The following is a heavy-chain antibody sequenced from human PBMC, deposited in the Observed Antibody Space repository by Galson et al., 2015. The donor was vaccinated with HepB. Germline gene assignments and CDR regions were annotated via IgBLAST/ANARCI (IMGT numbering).Heavy chain of an antibody. CDR2: IDWDDDK. CDR1: GFSLSTSGMC. Sequence: PALVKPTQTLTLTCTFSGFSLSTSGMCVSWIRQPPGKALEWLARIDWDDDKYYSTSLKTRLTISKDTSKNQVVLTMTNMDPVDTATYYCARIRRTVTTSRSGYYYYGMDVWGQGTTVTVSS. V-gene: IGHV2-70*11. CDR3: ARIRRTVTTSRSGYYYYGMDV. J-gene: IGHJ6*02. D-gene: IGHD4-11*01.